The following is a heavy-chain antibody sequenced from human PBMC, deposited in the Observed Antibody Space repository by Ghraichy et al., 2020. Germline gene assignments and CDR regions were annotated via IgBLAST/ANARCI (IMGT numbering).Heavy chain of an antibody. Sequence: GGSLRLSCAASGFTVSSNYMSWVRQAPGKGLEWVSVIYSGGSTYYADSVKGRFTISRDNSKNTLYLQMNSLRAEDTAVYYCARSVAARYYYGMDVWGQGTTVTVSS. J-gene: IGHJ6*02. CDR2: IYSGGST. CDR1: GFTVSSNY. D-gene: IGHD6-6*01. CDR3: ARSVAARYYYGMDV. V-gene: IGHV3-66*01.